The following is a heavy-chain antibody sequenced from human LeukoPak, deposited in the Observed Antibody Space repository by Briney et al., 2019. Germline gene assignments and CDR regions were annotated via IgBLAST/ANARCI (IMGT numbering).Heavy chain of an antibody. Sequence: GGSLRLSCAASGFTFSSYAMSWVRQAPGKGLEWVSAISGSGGSTCYADSVKGRFTISRDNSKNTLYLQMNSLRAEDTAVYYCAKPLWFGETDYNYYYYGMDVWGQGTTVTVSS. V-gene: IGHV3-23*01. J-gene: IGHJ6*02. CDR1: GFTFSSYA. CDR2: ISGSGGST. D-gene: IGHD3-10*01. CDR3: AKPLWFGETDYNYYYYGMDV.